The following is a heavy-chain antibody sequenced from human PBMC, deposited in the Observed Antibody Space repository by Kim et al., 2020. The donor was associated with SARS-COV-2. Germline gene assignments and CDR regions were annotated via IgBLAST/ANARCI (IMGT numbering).Heavy chain of an antibody. V-gene: IGHV7-4-1*02. D-gene: IGHD6-13*01. J-gene: IGHJ6*02. CDR2: INTNTGNP. CDR3: AREGRPAYSSSPRYYGMDV. CDR1: GYTFTSYA. Sequence: ASVKVSCKASGYTFTSYAMNWVRQAPGQGLEWMGWINTNTGNPTYAQGFTGRFVFSLDTSVSTAYLQISSLKAEDTAVYYCAREGRPAYSSSPRYYGMDVWGQGTTVTVSS.